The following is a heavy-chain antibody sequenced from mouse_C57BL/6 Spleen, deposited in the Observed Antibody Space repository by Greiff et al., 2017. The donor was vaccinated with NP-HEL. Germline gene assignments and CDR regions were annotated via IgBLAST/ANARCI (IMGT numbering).Heavy chain of an antibody. CDR3: ARKGIYDGYWFAY. CDR2: IWSGGST. J-gene: IGHJ3*01. Sequence: VQRVESGPGLVQPSQSLSITCTVSGFSLTSYGVHWVRQSPGKGLEWLGVIWSGGSTDYNAAFISRLSISKDNSKSQVFFKMNSLQADDTAIYYCARKGIYDGYWFAYWGQGTLVTVSA. D-gene: IGHD2-3*01. V-gene: IGHV2-2*01. CDR1: GFSLTSYG.